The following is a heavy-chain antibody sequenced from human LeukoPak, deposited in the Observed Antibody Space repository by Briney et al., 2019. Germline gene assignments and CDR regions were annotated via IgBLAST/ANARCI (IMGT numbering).Heavy chain of an antibody. J-gene: IGHJ4*02. Sequence: QPGGSLRLSCAASGFTFSDYSMNWVRQAPGKGLVWVSRINSDGSSTSYADSVEGRFTISRDNAKNTLYLQMNSLRAEDTAVYYCARDLCGGDCYFDYWGQGTLVTVSS. CDR3: ARDLCGGDCYFDY. CDR2: INSDGSST. V-gene: IGHV3-74*01. D-gene: IGHD2-21*01. CDR1: GFTFSDYS.